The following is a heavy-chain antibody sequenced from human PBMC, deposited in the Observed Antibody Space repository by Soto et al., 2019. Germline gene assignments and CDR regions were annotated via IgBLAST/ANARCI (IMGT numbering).Heavy chain of an antibody. V-gene: IGHV3-23*01. Sequence: QPGGSVRLSCAASGFTFSNFAMNWVRQAPGKGLEWVSAISNSFSDGNTHYADSVKGRFTISRDNDKNTVFLEIDSLRAEDTAVYYCAKVFSPEGGNYFDHWGPGTLVTVSS. CDR2: ISNSFSDGNT. CDR1: GFTFSNFA. J-gene: IGHJ4*02. CDR3: AKVFSPEGGNYFDH.